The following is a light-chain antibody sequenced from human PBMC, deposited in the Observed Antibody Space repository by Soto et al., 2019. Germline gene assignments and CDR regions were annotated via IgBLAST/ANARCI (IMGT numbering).Light chain of an antibody. Sequence: CALPQPASVSGSPEQWITISCTGTSSDVGGYNYVSWYQQHPGKAPKLMIYDVSYWPSGVSNRFSGSKSGNTASLTISGLQAEDEADYYCSSYTNSSPFVFGTGTKVTVL. CDR3: SSYTNSSPFV. V-gene: IGLV2-14*01. CDR2: DVS. J-gene: IGLJ1*01. CDR1: SSDVGGYNY.